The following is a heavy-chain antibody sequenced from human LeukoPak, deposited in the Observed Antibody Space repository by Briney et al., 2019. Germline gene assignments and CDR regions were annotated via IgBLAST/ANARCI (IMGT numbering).Heavy chain of an antibody. V-gene: IGHV3-48*01. D-gene: IGHD3-3*02. CDR1: GFTFSSYG. J-gene: IGHJ4*02. CDR3: ARGIFGVVSIAFDY. CDR2: ISSSSSTI. Sequence: PGGSLRLSCAASGFTFSSYGMSWVRQAPGKGLEWVSYISSSSSTIYYADSVKGRFTISRDNAKNSLYLQMNSLRAEDTAVYYCARGIFGVVSIAFDYWGQGTLVTVSS.